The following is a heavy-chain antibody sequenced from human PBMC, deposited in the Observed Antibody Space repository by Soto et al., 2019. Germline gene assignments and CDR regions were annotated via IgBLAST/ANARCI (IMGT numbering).Heavy chain of an antibody. Sequence: QVQLVESGGGVVQPGRSLRLSCAASGFTFSSYAMHWVRQAPGKGLEWVAVISYDGSNKYYADSVKGRFTISRDNSKNTLYLKMNSLRAEDTAVYYCARGTCSSCATVTMGYWGQGTLVTVSS. D-gene: IGHD4-17*01. CDR3: ARGTCSSCATVTMGY. CDR1: GFTFSSYA. CDR2: ISYDGSNK. J-gene: IGHJ4*02. V-gene: IGHV3-30-3*01.